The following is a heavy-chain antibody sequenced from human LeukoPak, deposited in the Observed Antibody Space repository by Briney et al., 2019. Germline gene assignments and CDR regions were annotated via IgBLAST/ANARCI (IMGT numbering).Heavy chain of an antibody. CDR1: GFTFSSYR. J-gene: IGHJ4*02. CDR2: ISSSSRYI. CDR3: ARDHYFDY. V-gene: IGHV3-21*01. Sequence: GGSLRLSCGASGFTFSSYRMHWVRQAPGKGLEWVSSISSSSRYIYYADSVKGRFTISRENAKNSLYLQMNSVRAEDTAVYYCARDHYFDYWGQGTLVTVSS.